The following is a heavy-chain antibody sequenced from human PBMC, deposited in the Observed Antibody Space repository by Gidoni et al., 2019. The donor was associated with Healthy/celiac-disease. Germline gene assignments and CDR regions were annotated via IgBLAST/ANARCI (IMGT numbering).Heavy chain of an antibody. D-gene: IGHD3-10*01. CDR3: ARDRYYGSGRWYFDY. J-gene: IGHJ4*02. CDR1: GFPVSCNY. V-gene: IGHV3-66*01. CDR2: IYSGGST. Sequence: EVQLVESGGGLVQPGGSLRLSCAASGFPVSCNYMRWVRQAPGKGLEWVSVIYSGGSTYYADSVKGRFTISRDNSKNTLYLQMNSLRAEDTAVYYCARDRYYGSGRWYFDYWGQGTLVTVSS.